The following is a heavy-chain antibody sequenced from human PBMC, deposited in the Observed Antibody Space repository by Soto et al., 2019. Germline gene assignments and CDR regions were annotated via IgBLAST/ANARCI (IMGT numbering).Heavy chain of an antibody. V-gene: IGHV3-23*01. Sequence: GGSLRLSCAASGFTFSSYAMSWVRQAPGKGLEWVSAISGSGGSTYYADSVKGRFTISRDNSKNTLYLQMNSLRAEDTAVYYCAKAFPRDILTGYYPFDDWGQGTLVTVAS. CDR2: ISGSGGST. CDR1: GFTFSSYA. CDR3: AKAFPRDILTGYYPFDD. J-gene: IGHJ4*02. D-gene: IGHD3-9*01.